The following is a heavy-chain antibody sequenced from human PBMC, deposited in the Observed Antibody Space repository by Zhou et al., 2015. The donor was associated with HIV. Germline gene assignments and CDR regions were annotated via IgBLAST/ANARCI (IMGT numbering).Heavy chain of an antibody. D-gene: IGHD1-14*01. CDR3: AREANHPDY. CDR1: GYIFTAYY. V-gene: IGHV1-2*02. J-gene: IGHJ4*02. Sequence: QVQLVQSGAEVKKPGASVKVSCKASGYIFTAYYVHWVRQAPGQGLEWIGWFNPDKGGTNYAPKFEDRVTMTWNTSISTAYMELDRLTSDDTAVYYCAREANHPDYWGQGTLVTVSS. CDR2: FNPDKGGT.